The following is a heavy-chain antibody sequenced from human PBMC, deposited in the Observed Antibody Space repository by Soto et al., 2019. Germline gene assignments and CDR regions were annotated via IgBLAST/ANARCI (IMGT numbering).Heavy chain of an antibody. CDR3: ARGMTTVTTYDY. CDR2: IYHSGST. V-gene: IGHV4-30-2*01. CDR1: GCSISSGGYS. Sequence: PSETLSLTCAFSGCSISSGGYSWSWIRQPPGKGLEWIGYIYHSGSTYYNPSLKSRVTISVDRSKNQFSLNLSSVTAADTAVYYCARGMTTVTTYDYWGQGTLVTVSS. D-gene: IGHD4-4*01. J-gene: IGHJ4*02.